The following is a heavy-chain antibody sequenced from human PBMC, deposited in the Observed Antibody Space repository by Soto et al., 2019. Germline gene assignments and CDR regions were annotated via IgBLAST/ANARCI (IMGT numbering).Heavy chain of an antibody. V-gene: IGHV4-59*01. D-gene: IGHD3-10*01. CDR3: ARVWGGAFDF. CDR1: GGSISSYY. J-gene: IGHJ3*01. CDR2: IYYSGST. Sequence: SETLSLTCAVSGGSISSYYWSWIRQPPGKGLEWIGYIYYSGSTNYNPSLKSRVTISVDTSKNQFSLMLSSVTAADTAVYYCARVWGGAFDFWGQGTMVTVSS.